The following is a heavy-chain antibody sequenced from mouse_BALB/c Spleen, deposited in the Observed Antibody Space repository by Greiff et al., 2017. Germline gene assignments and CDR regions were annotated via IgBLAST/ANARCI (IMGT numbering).Heavy chain of an antibody. J-gene: IGHJ2*01. CDR3: ARKGLYRDDYDGLDY. CDR1: GFTFSSYA. D-gene: IGHD2-4*01. CDR2: ISSGGST. Sequence: EVKLQESGGGLVKPGGSLKLSCAASGFTFSSYAMSWVRQTPEKRLEWVASISSGGSTYYPDSVKGRFTISRDNARNILYLQMSSLRSEDTAMYYCARKGLYRDDYDGLDYWGQGTTLTVSS. V-gene: IGHV5-6-5*01.